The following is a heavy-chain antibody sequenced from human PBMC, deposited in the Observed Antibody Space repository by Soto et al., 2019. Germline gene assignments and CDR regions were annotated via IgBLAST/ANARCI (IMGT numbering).Heavy chain of an antibody. CDR2: ISYDGSNK. V-gene: IGHV3-30-3*01. D-gene: IGHD1-1*01. J-gene: IGHJ6*02. Sequence: GGSLRLSCAASGFTFSSYAMHWVRQAPGKGLEWVAVISYDGSNKYYADSVKGRFTISRDNSKNTLYLQMNSLRAEDTAVYYCARDRTNWNDASRVSYYGMDVWGQGTTATVSS. CDR1: GFTFSSYA. CDR3: ARDRTNWNDASRVSYYGMDV.